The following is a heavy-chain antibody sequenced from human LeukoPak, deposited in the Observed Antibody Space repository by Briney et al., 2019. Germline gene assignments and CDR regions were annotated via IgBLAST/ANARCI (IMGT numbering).Heavy chain of an antibody. CDR2: ISSSSTYI. CDR1: GFTFSSYS. V-gene: IGHV3-21*06. D-gene: IGHD1-26*01. CDR3: ARAGATPHGAFDI. J-gene: IGHJ3*02. Sequence: PGGSLRLSCAASGFTFSSYSMNWVRQAPGKGLEWVSSISSSSTYIYYADSVKGRFTISRDDAKNSPYLQMNSLRAEDTAVYYCARAGATPHGAFDIWGQGTMVTVSS.